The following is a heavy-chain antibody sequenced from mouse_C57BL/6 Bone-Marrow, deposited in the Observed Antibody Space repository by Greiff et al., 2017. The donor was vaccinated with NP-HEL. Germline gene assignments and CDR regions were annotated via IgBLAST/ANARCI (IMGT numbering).Heavy chain of an antibody. CDR2: INPSSGYT. CDR3: ARSGVYGNYGRYYYAMDY. CDR1: GYTFTSYW. V-gene: IGHV1-7*01. D-gene: IGHD2-1*01. Sequence: VKLQESGAELAKPGASVKLSCKASGYTFTSYWMHWVKQRPGQGLEWIGYINPSSGYTKYNQKFKDKATLTADKSSSTAYMQLSSLTYEDSAVYYCARSGVYGNYGRYYYAMDYWGQGTSVTVSS. J-gene: IGHJ4*01.